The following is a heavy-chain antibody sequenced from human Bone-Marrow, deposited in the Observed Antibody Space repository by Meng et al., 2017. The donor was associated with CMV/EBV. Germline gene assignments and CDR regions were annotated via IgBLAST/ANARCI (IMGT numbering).Heavy chain of an antibody. V-gene: IGHV1-8*02. Sequence: ASVKVSCKASGYTFTSYGISWVRQAPGQGLEWMGWMNPNSGNTGYAQKFQGRVTMTRNTSISTAYMELSSLRSEDTAVYYCARVGDYGGNSFRHYYYYGMDVWGQGTTDTVSS. J-gene: IGHJ6*02. CDR3: ARVGDYGGNSFRHYYYYGMDV. CDR2: MNPNSGNT. CDR1: GYTFTSYG. D-gene: IGHD4-23*01.